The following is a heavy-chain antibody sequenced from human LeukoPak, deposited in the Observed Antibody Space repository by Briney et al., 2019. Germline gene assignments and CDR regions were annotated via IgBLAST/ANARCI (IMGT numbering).Heavy chain of an antibody. V-gene: IGHV3-30*03. Sequence: GGSLRLSCAASGFTFSSYGMHWVRQAPGKGLEWVAVISYDGSNKYYADSVKGRFTISRDNSKNTLYLQMNSLRAEDTAVYYCAREVEVYYDSSGLDYWGQGTLVTVSS. CDR3: AREVEVYYDSSGLDY. CDR1: GFTFSSYG. D-gene: IGHD3-22*01. J-gene: IGHJ4*02. CDR2: ISYDGSNK.